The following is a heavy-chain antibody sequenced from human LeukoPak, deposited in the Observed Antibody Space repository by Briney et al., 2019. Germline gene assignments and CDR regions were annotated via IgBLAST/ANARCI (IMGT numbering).Heavy chain of an antibody. V-gene: IGHV1-18*01. CDR1: GYIFSSYG. CDR3: ARGGFSGEWFSDLDY. Sequence: ASVKVSCKASGYIFSSYGISWVRQAPGQGLEWMGWISAYNGNTNYAQKLQGRVTMTTDTSTSTAYMELRSLTSDDTAVYYCARGGFSGEWFSDLDYWGQGTLVTVSS. D-gene: IGHD3-3*01. J-gene: IGHJ4*02. CDR2: ISAYNGNT.